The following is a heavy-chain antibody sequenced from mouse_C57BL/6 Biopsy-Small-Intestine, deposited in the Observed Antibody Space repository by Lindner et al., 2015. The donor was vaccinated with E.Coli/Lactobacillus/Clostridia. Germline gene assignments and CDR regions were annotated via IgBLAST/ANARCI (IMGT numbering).Heavy chain of an antibody. V-gene: IGHV1-42*01. J-gene: IGHJ3*01. D-gene: IGHD2-3*01. CDR1: GYSFTGYY. Sequence: VQLQESGPELVKPGASVKISCKASGYSFTGYYMHWVKQSPEKSLEWIGEINPSTGGTTYNQKFKAKATLTVDKSSSTAYMRLKSLTSEDSAVYYCARCDGYYVWFAYWGQGTLVTVSA. CDR3: ARCDGYYVWFAY. CDR2: INPSTGGT.